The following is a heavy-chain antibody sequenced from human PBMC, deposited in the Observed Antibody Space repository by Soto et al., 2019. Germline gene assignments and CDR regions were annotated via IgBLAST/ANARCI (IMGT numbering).Heavy chain of an antibody. CDR2: INSDGSST. V-gene: IGHV3-74*01. D-gene: IGHD3-3*01. CDR1: GFTLRSYW. CDR3: ARDPPYYDFWSGSYTGEYYYGMDV. Sequence: PGGSLRLSCAASGFTLRSYWMHWVRQAPGKGLVWVSRINSDGSSTTYADSVKGRFTISRDNAKNTLYLQMNSLRAEDTAVYYCARDPPYYDFWSGSYTGEYYYGMDVWDQGTTVTVSS. J-gene: IGHJ6*02.